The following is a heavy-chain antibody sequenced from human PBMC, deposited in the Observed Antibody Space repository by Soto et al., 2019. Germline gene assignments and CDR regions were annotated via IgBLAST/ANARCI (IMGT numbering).Heavy chain of an antibody. CDR2: ISYDGSNK. Sequence: PGGSLRLSCAASGFTFSSYAMHWVRQAPGKGLEWVAVISYDGSNKYYADSVKGRFTISRDNSKNTLYLQMISLRVDDTAQYYCACSEGAAGIVWFDPWGQGTPVTVSS. V-gene: IGHV3-30-3*01. CDR1: GFTFSSYA. J-gene: IGHJ5*02. CDR3: ACSEGAAGIVWFDP. D-gene: IGHD6-13*01.